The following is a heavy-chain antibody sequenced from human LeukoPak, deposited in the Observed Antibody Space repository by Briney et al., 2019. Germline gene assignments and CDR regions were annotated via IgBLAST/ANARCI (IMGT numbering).Heavy chain of an antibody. CDR2: INPNSGGT. V-gene: IGHV1-2*02. J-gene: IGHJ5*02. D-gene: IGHD5-12*01. Sequence: ASVKVSCKASGYTFTGYYMHWVRQAPGQGLEWMGWINPNSGGTNYAQKFQGRVTMTRDTSISTAYMELSRLRSDGTAVYYCARNTGGYSGYGGDWFDPWGQGTLVTVSS. CDR1: GYTFTGYY. CDR3: ARNTGGYSGYGGDWFDP.